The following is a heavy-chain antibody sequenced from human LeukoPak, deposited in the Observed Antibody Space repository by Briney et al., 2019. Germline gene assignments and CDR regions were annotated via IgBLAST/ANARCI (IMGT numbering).Heavy chain of an antibody. CDR1: GGSFSGYY. D-gene: IGHD3-3*01. CDR3: ARRRWYDFWSGYIDY. V-gene: IGHV4-34*01. CDR2: INHSGST. Sequence: SETLSLTCAVYGGSFSGYYWSWIRQPPGKGLEWIGEINHSGSTNYNPSPKSRVTISVDTSKNQFSLKLSSVTAADTAVYYCARRRWYDFWSGYIDYWGQGTLVTVSS. J-gene: IGHJ4*02.